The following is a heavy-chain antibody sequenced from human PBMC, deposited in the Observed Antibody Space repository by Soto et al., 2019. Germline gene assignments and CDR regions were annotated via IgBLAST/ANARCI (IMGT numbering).Heavy chain of an antibody. CDR2: IYHSGST. Sequence: SETLSLTCAVSGCSIIRGGYSWSWIRQPPGKGLEWIGDIYHSGSTYYNPSLKSRVTISVDRSKKQFSLKLSSVTAADTAVYYCWGLPPRILYYYDNSGQMFDYWGRGTLVTVSS. J-gene: IGHJ4*02. CDR1: GCSIIRGGYS. CDR3: WGLPPRILYYYDNSGQMFDY. D-gene: IGHD3-22*01. V-gene: IGHV4-30-2*01.